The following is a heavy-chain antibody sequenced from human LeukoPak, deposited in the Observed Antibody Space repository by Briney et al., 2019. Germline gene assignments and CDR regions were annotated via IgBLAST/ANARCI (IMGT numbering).Heavy chain of an antibody. CDR3: AKGGKWDVTPFDY. CDR2: ISGGGGST. CDR1: GSTFTGYS. V-gene: IGHV3-23*01. J-gene: IGHJ4*02. Sequence: PGGSLRLSCAASGSTFTGYSMNWVRQAPGKGLEWVSTISGGGGSTYYADSVKGRFTISRDNSKNTLYLQVNSLRAEDTAVYYCAKGGKWDVTPFDYWGQGTLVTVSS. D-gene: IGHD1-26*01.